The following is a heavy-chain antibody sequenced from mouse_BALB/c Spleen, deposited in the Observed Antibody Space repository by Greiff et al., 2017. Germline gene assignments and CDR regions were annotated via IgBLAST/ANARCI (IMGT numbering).Heavy chain of an antibody. CDR2: IDPANGNT. CDR1: GFNIKDTY. CDR3: GRSYYGSSYVDY. D-gene: IGHD1-1*01. Sequence: VQLQQSGAELVKPGASVKLSCTASGFNIKDTYMHWVKQRPEQGLEWIGRIDPANGNTKYSPKFQGKATITADTSSNTAYLQLSSLTSEDTAVYYCGRSYYGSSYVDYWGQGTTVTVSS. J-gene: IGHJ2*01. V-gene: IGHV14-3*02.